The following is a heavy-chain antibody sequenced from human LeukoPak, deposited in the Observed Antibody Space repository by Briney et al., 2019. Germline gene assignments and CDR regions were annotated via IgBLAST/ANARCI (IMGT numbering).Heavy chain of an antibody. Sequence: ASVKVSCKASGYTFTKYGITWVRQVPGQELEWMGWISTYNGNTNYAQKLQGRVTMITDTSTSTVYMELRSLISDDAAVYYCARGDDYGDYWGLYWGQGTLVTVSS. CDR2: ISTYNGNT. J-gene: IGHJ4*02. V-gene: IGHV1-18*01. D-gene: IGHD4-17*01. CDR3: ARGDDYGDYWGLY. CDR1: GYTFTKYG.